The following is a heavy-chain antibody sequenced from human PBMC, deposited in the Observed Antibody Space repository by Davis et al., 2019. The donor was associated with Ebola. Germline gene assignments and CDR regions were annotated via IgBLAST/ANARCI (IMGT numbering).Heavy chain of an antibody. CDR1: GFTVSSYD. D-gene: IGHD3-10*01. V-gene: IGHV3-13*01. CDR2: SGTVGDT. J-gene: IGHJ6*04. Sequence: GGSLRLSCAASGFTVSSYDMHWVRQARGKGLEWVSYSGTVGDTYYANSVKGRFTISRENAKNSLYLQMNSLRAGDTAVYYCARGGLGFYYGADVWGKGTTVTVSS. CDR3: ARGGLGFYYGADV.